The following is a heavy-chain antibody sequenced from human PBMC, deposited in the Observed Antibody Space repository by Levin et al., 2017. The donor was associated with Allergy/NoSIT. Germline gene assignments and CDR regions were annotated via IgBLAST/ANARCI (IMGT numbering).Heavy chain of an antibody. V-gene: IGHV3-48*02. CDR3: ARMKRNIHHACDI. J-gene: IGHJ3*02. CDR1: GFAFSTYT. CDR2: ISSGSTTI. D-gene: IGHD2/OR15-2a*01. Sequence: GGSLRLSCAASGFAFSTYTMNWVRQAPGKGLEWISKISSGSTTIDYADSVKRRFTTSRDNARDSLYLQMNSMRDEDTAIYFCARMKRNIHHACDIWGQGTMVTVSS.